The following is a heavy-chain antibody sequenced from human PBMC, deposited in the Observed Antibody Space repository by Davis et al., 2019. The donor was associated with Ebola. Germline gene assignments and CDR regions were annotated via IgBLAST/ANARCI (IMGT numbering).Heavy chain of an antibody. V-gene: IGHV3-74*01. D-gene: IGHD6-13*01. J-gene: IGHJ6*03. CDR1: GFTFSTYW. CDR2: INSDGTGT. CDR3: AKRTGILPYYYYYMDV. Sequence: PGGSLRLSCEASGFTFSTYWMHWVRQAPGKGLVWVSYINSDGTGTRYADSVKGRFTISRDNSKNTLYLQMKSLRVEDTAVYYCAKRTGILPYYYYYMDVWGKGTTVTVSS.